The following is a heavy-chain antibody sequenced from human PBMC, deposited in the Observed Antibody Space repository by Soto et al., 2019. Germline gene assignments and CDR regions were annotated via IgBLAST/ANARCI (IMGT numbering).Heavy chain of an antibody. V-gene: IGHV4-39*01. CDR1: GDSINSNLYN. CDR2: IFYTGST. J-gene: IGHJ5*02. D-gene: IGHD6-13*01. CDR3: ARPKTIGAAAGKGWFDP. Sequence: SATLSLTCTVSGDSINSNLYNWAWIRWPPGKGLEWIGSIFYTGSTYYSPSLKGRLTISVDPSKNQFSLKLTYVTAADTAMYYCARPKTIGAAAGKGWFDPWGQGTLVTVS.